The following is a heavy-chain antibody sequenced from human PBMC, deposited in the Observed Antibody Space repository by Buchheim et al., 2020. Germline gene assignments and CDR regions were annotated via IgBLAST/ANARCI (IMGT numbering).Heavy chain of an antibody. D-gene: IGHD2/OR15-2a*01. CDR3: VRFGIVPPIYYFDY. V-gene: IGHV3-7*01. CDR2: IKEDGTEV. Sequence: EVQLVESGGGLVQPGGSLRLSCVASGFTFSNYWMSWVRQAPGKGLEWVANIKEDGTEVHFVDSVKGRFFISRDNARNSLYLQLNSLRVEDSAMYYCVRFGIVPPIYYFDYWGQGT. J-gene: IGHJ4*02. CDR1: GFTFSNYW.